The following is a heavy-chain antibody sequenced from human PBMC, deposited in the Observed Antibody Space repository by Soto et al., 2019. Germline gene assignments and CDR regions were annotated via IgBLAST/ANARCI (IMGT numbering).Heavy chain of an antibody. V-gene: IGHV4-34*01. J-gene: IGHJ4*02. CDR1: GGSFIGYY. CDR3: ARVSRRRPGYFDY. Sequence: QVQLQQWGAGLLKPSETLSLTCAVYGGSFIGYYWSWIRQPPGKGLEWIGEINHSGSTNYNPSLKSRVTISVDTSKNQFSLKLSSVTAADTAVYYCARVSRRRPGYFDYWGQGTLVTVSS. CDR2: INHSGST.